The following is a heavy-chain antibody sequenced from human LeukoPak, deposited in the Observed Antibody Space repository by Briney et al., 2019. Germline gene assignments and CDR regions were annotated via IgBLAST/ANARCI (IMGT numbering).Heavy chain of an antibody. D-gene: IGHD2-15*01. CDR2: IIPIFGIA. CDR3: ARGYVSGPEVG. J-gene: IGHJ4*02. Sequence: ASVKVSCKASGGTSSSYAISWVRQAPGQGLEWMGRIIPIFGIANYAQKFQGRVTITADKSTSTAYMELSSLRSEDTAVYYCARGYVSGPEVGWGQGTLVTVSS. V-gene: IGHV1-69*04. CDR1: GGTSSSYA.